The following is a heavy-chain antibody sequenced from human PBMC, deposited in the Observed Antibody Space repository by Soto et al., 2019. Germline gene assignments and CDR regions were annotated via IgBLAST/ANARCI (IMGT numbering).Heavy chain of an antibody. D-gene: IGHD2-15*01. Sequence: QLQLQESGPGLVKPSETLSLTCTVSGGSINSNTYYWGWIRQPPGKGLEYIGIVYYTGSTYYSPSLKSRVTISVDTSKNQFSLKLSSVTAADTAVYYCARRGGSCYGFGYFDYWGQGTLVTVSS. CDR1: GGSINSNTYY. V-gene: IGHV4-39*01. J-gene: IGHJ4*02. CDR3: ARRGGSCYGFGYFDY. CDR2: VYYTGST.